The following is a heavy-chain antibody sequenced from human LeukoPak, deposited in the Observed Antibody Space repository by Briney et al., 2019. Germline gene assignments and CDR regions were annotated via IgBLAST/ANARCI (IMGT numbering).Heavy chain of an antibody. Sequence: PGGSLRLSCAASGFTFSSYAMHWVRQAPGKGLEWVAVISYDGSNKYYADSVKGRFTISRDNSKNTLYLQMNSLRAEDTAVYYCASNLAYYYDSSGYYPFDYWGQGTLVTVSS. D-gene: IGHD3-22*01. V-gene: IGHV3-30*04. CDR1: GFTFSSYA. J-gene: IGHJ4*02. CDR2: ISYDGSNK. CDR3: ASNLAYYYDSSGYYPFDY.